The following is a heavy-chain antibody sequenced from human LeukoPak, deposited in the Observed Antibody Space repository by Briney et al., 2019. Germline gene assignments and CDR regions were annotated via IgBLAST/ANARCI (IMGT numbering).Heavy chain of an antibody. Sequence: PSETLSLTCTVSGGSISSYYWSWIRQPPGKGLEWIGYIYYSGSTNYNPSLKRRVTISVDTSKNQFSLKLSSVTAADTAVYYCARHPSYGSGSYFQTPLYYFDYWGQGTLVTVSS. J-gene: IGHJ4*02. V-gene: IGHV4-59*08. CDR3: ARHPSYGSGSYFQTPLYYFDY. CDR2: IYYSGST. CDR1: GGSISSYY. D-gene: IGHD3-10*01.